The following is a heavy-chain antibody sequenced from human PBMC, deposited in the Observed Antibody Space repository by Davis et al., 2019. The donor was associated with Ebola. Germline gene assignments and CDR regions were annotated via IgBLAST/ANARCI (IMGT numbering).Heavy chain of an antibody. CDR1: GGSISSYY. CDR3: ARESWLRNYFWFDP. CDR2: IYYSGST. V-gene: IGHV4-59*12. D-gene: IGHD4-11*01. Sequence: SETLSLTCTVSGGSISSYYWSWIRQPPGKGLEWIGYIYYSGSTNYNPSLKSRVTISVDTSKNQFSLKLSSVTAADTAVYYCARESWLRNYFWFDPWGQGTLVTVSS. J-gene: IGHJ5*02.